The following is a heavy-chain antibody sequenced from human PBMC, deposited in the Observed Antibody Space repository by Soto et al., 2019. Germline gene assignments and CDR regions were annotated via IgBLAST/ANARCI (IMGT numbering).Heavy chain of an antibody. CDR1: GYPFTSFG. V-gene: IGHV1-18*04. Sequence: ASVKVSCKASGYPFTSFGISWVRQAPGQGVEWMGWIRPYNGDTNSAQNLQGRVTMTTDTSTSTAYMELRSLRSDDTAVYYCARGPVVPAANNWFDPWGQGTLVTVSS. J-gene: IGHJ5*02. CDR3: ARGPVVPAANNWFDP. CDR2: IRPYNGDT. D-gene: IGHD2-2*01.